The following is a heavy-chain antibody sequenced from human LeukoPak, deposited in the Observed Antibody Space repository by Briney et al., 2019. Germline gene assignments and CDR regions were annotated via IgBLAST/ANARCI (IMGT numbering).Heavy chain of an antibody. CDR3: ARSHIYCGGGSCFDAPDAFDI. CDR1: GGTFSSYT. CDR2: IIPILGIA. V-gene: IGHV1-69*02. J-gene: IGHJ3*02. D-gene: IGHD2-15*01. Sequence: SVKVSCKASGGTFSSYTISWVRQAPGQGLEWMGRIIPILGIANYAQKFQGRVTITADKSTSTAYVELSSLRSEDTAVYYCARSHIYCGGGSCFDAPDAFDIWGQGTMVTVSS.